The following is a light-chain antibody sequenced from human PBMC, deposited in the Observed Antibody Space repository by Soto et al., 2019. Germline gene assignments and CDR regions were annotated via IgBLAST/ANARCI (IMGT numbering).Light chain of an antibody. CDR1: QSVSSN. V-gene: IGKV3-15*01. CDR3: QQYNNWPRGT. J-gene: IGKJ1*01. CDR2: GAS. Sequence: EIVMTQAPGTLSVSPGERVTLSCRASQSVSSNLAWYQQKPGQAPRLLLYGASTRATGIPARFSGSGSGTEFTLTISSLQSEDFAVCYCQQYNNWPRGTFGQGTKVDIK.